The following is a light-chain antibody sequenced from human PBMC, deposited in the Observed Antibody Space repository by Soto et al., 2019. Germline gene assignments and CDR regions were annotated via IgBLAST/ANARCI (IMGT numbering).Light chain of an antibody. J-gene: IGKJ5*01. V-gene: IGKV3-20*01. CDR1: QSVSSSY. CDR2: GAS. Sequence: EIVLTQSPGTLSLSPGERPSLSCSSIQSVSSSYLAWYQQKPGQAPRLIIYGASRRATGIPDRFRGSGSGTDFTLTISRLEPEDFAVYYCQQYGSSPPITFGQGTRLEI. CDR3: QQYGSSPPIT.